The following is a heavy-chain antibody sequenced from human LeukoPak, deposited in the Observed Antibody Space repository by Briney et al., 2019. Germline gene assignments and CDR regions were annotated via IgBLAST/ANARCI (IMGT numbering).Heavy chain of an antibody. D-gene: IGHD3-22*01. Sequence: GASVKVSCKASGYTFTSYGISWVRQAPGQGLEWMGWISAYNGNTNYAQKFQGRVTMTTDTSTSTAYMELRSLRSDDTAVYYCARGHNYYDSSGYYPPSCYYYYMDVWGKGTTVTISS. J-gene: IGHJ6*03. V-gene: IGHV1-18*01. CDR2: ISAYNGNT. CDR1: GYTFTSYG. CDR3: ARGHNYYDSSGYYPPSCYYYYMDV.